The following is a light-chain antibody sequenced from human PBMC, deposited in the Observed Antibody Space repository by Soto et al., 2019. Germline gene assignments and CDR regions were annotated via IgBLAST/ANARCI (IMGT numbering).Light chain of an antibody. Sequence: EIVMTQSPATLSVSPGERATLSCRASQSVCSNLAWYQQKPCQAPRLLMYGASTRATGVPARFSGSGSGAEFTLTISSLQSEDFAVYYCQQYNNRPPWTFGQGTKVEIE. CDR1: QSVCSN. V-gene: IGKV3-15*01. J-gene: IGKJ1*01. CDR2: GAS. CDR3: QQYNNRPPWT.